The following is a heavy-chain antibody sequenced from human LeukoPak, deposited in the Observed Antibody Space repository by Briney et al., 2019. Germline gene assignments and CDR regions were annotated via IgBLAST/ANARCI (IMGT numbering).Heavy chain of an antibody. V-gene: IGHV3-74*03. CDR1: GLTFSEYW. J-gene: IGHJ4*02. Sequence: GWALSLSCAVSGLTFSEYWMHWVRQAAGKGLGWVAGISKDGGSTEYADFVKGRCTISDDNAKNTRYLQINRRTVDDTAVYYCISGIGAYDYWGLRDQLTASS. CDR2: ISKDGGST. CDR3: ISGIGAYDY. D-gene: IGHD3-10*01.